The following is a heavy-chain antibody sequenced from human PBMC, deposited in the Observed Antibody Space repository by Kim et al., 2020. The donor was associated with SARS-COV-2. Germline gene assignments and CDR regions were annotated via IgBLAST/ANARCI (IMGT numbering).Heavy chain of an antibody. CDR3: ARHSPGQQLENFDY. D-gene: IGHD6-13*01. V-gene: IGHV5-51*01. J-gene: IGHJ4*02. Sequence: SPSFQGQVTISADKSISTAYLQWSSLKASDTAMYYCARHSPGQQLENFDYWGQGTLVTVSS.